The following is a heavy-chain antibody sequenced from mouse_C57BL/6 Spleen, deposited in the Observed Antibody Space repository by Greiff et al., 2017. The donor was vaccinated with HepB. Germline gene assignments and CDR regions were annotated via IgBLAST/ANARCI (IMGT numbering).Heavy chain of an antibody. J-gene: IGHJ1*03. CDR3: ARHYGSSWYFDV. D-gene: IGHD1-1*01. V-gene: IGHV5-17*01. CDR1: GFTFSDYG. Sequence: EVMLVESGGGLVKPGGSLKLSCAASGFTFSDYGMHWVRQAPEKGLEWVAYISSGSSTIYYADTVKGRFTISRDNAKNTLFLQMTSLRAEDTAMYYCARHYGSSWYFDVWGTGTTVTVSS. CDR2: ISSGSSTI.